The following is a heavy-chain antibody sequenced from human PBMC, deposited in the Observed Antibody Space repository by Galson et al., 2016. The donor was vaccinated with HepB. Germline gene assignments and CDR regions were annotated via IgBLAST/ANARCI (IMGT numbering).Heavy chain of an antibody. D-gene: IGHD2-15*01. CDR2: IYHSGRT. V-gene: IGHV4-4*02. CDR1: GISISSDTW. CDR3: ARVLLDGMDV. Sequence: SETLSLTCAVSGISISSDTWWSWVRLSPGKGLEYIGEIYHSGRTNYNPSLKSRVTISVDKSKNQFSLKLRSVTAADTAVYYCARVLLDGMDVWGHGTRSPSP. J-gene: IGHJ6*02.